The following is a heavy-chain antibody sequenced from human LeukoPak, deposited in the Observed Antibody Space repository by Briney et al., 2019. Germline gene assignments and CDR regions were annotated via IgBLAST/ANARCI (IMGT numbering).Heavy chain of an antibody. J-gene: IGHJ1*01. Sequence: GGSLRLSCAASGFTFSSYGMHWVRQAPGKGLEWVAVISHDGSNKYYADSVKGRFTISRDNSKNTLYLQMNSLRAEDTAAYYCAKKSNGLWWQPSTNEYFQHWGQGTLVTVSS. CDR1: GFTFSSYG. D-gene: IGHD4/OR15-4a*01. V-gene: IGHV3-30*18. CDR3: AKKSNGLWWQPSTNEYFQH. CDR2: ISHDGSNK.